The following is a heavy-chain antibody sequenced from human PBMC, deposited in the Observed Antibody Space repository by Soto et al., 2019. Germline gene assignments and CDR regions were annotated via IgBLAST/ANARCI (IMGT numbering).Heavy chain of an antibody. J-gene: IGHJ5*02. Sequence: SETLSLTCTVSGGSISSSSYYWGWIRQPPGKGLEWIGSIYYSGSTYYNPSLKSRVTISVDTSKNQFSLKLSSVTAADTAVYYCARRRITIFGVVITWGQGTLVTVSS. V-gene: IGHV4-39*01. CDR2: IYYSGST. CDR3: ARRRITIFGVVIT. D-gene: IGHD3-3*01. CDR1: GGSISSSSYY.